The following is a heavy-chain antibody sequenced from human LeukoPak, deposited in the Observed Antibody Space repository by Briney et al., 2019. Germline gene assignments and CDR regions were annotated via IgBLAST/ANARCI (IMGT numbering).Heavy chain of an antibody. CDR1: GGSISSYY. Sequence: PSETLSLTCTVSGGSISSYYWSWIRQPPGKGLEWIGYIYYNGSTNYNPSLKSRVTISVDTSKNQFSLKLSSVTAADTAVYYCARGPSVVFYFDYWGQGTLVTVSS. D-gene: IGHD2-2*01. CDR2: IYYNGST. CDR3: ARGPSVVFYFDY. V-gene: IGHV4-59*01. J-gene: IGHJ4*02.